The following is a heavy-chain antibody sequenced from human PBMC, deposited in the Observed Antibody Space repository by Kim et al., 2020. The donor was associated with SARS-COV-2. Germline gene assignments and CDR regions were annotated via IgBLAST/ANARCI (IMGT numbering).Heavy chain of an antibody. CDR3: TRGGGNTGGPYYYGMDV. J-gene: IGHJ6*02. CDR1: GFTFGDYA. Sequence: GGSLRLSCTASGFTFGDYAMSWFRQAPGKGLEWVGFIRSKAYGGTTEYAASVKGRFTISRDDSKSIAYLQMNSLKTEDTAVYYCTRGGGNTGGPYYYGMDVWGQGTTVTVSS. V-gene: IGHV3-49*03. D-gene: IGHD1-26*01. CDR2: IRSKAYGGTT.